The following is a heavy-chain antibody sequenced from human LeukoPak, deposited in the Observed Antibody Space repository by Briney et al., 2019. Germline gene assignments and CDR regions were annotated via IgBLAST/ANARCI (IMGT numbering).Heavy chain of an antibody. Sequence: GESLKISCKGSGYSFTSYRIGWVRQMPGKGLEWMGIVNPGDSDIRYSPSFQGQVTISADKSISTAYLQWSSLKASDTAMYYCARRGNFDSSGYYYGEDYWGQGTLVTVSS. CDR3: ARRGNFDSSGYYYGEDY. D-gene: IGHD3-22*01. CDR1: GYSFTSYR. J-gene: IGHJ4*02. CDR2: VNPGDSDI. V-gene: IGHV5-51*01.